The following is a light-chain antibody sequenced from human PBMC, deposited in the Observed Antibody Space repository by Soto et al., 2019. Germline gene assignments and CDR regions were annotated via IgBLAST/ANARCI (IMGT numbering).Light chain of an antibody. J-gene: IGKJ1*01. CDR2: GAS. Sequence: EIVLTQSPGTLSLSPGERATLSCRASQSVSSNYLAWYQQKPGQAPRLLIYGASSRATGIPDRFNGSGSGEDFTLTIGRLEPEDFAVYYCQQYGTSPRTFGQGTKVEIK. CDR1: QSVSSNY. V-gene: IGKV3-20*01. CDR3: QQYGTSPRT.